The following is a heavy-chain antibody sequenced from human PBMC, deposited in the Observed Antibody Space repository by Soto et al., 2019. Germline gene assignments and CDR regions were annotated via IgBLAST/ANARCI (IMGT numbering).Heavy chain of an antibody. CDR2: INPDSGAT. D-gene: IGHD3-16*01. Sequence: QVQLVQSGAEVKKPGASVKVSCKASEDTFSAYYIHWVRQAPGQGLEWMGWINPDSGATKYAQKSQGRVTMTRDTSISTAYMELNRLRSDDTATYFCARASGGLDFDCWGQGTLVTVSS. CDR3: ARASGGLDFDC. V-gene: IGHV1-2*02. CDR1: EDTFSAYY. J-gene: IGHJ4*02.